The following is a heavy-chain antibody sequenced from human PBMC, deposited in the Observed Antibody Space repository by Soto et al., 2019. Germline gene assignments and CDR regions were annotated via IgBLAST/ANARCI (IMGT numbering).Heavy chain of an antibody. CDR1: GGSFRGFY. V-gene: IGHV4-34*01. J-gene: IGHJ4*02. D-gene: IGHD3-3*01. Sequence: QVQLQQWGAGLLKPSETLSLTCAVSGGSFRGFYWTWIRQSPGKGLEWLGDINHVGITNYNPSLKSRVSLPVDTSKSQFSRKLSSVTAADTAVYYCARAHDFWGGRQQPIDSWGQGTLVTVSS. CDR3: ARAHDFWGGRQQPIDS. CDR2: INHVGIT.